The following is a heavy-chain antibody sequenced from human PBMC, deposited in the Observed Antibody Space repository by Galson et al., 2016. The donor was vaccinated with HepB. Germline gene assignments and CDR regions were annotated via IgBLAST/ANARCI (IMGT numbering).Heavy chain of an antibody. D-gene: IGHD1-26*01. CDR1: GYSFINHW. CDR2: IYPGDSDT. V-gene: IGHV5-51*01. CDR3: ARQVGPGVDP. J-gene: IGHJ5*02. Sequence: GESLRISCEGSGYSFINHWIVWVRQMPGKGLEWMGIIYPGDSDTRYSPSFQGQVTISADESISTAYLQWSSLKASDTAMYYCARQVGPGVDPWGQGTLVTVSS.